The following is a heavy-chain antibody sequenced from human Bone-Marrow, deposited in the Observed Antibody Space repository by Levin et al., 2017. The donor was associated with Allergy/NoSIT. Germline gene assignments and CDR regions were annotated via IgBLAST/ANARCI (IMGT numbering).Heavy chain of an antibody. CDR2: IYWDDDV. V-gene: IGHV2-5*02. CDR3: ARGKYQLLDAFDN. Sequence: ESGPTLVKPTQTLTLTCTFSGFSLSTSGVSVGWIRQPPGKALEWLALIYWDDDVRYRASLKIRLVILKAPSKNQVVLTWTNVDAADTATYCCARGKYQLLDAFDNWGQGTMVAVSA. D-gene: IGHD2-2*01. CDR1: GFSLSTSGVS. J-gene: IGHJ3*02.